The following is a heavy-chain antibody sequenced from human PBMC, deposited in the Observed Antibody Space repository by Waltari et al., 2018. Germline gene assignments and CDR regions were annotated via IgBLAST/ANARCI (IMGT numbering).Heavy chain of an antibody. Sequence: QVQLVQSGAEVKQPGASVKVSCKVSGYRLTELSMHWVRQAPGKGLEWMGGFEPEDDEIVYAQKFQGEVTMTEDTATGTAYMELSSLRSEDTAVYYCTTERGGRLDHWGQGTLVTVSS. CDR3: TTERGGRLDH. CDR1: GYRLTELS. V-gene: IGHV1-24*01. CDR2: FEPEDDEI. J-gene: IGHJ4*02. D-gene: IGHD3-10*01.